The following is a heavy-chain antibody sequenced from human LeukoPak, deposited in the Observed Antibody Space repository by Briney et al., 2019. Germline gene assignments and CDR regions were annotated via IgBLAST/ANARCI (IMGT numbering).Heavy chain of an antibody. Sequence: GASVKVSCKASGYTFTSYDINWVRQATGQGLEWMGWMNPNSGNTGYAQKFQGRVTMTRNTSISTAYMELSSLRSEDTAVYYCARGTESTGIYYYGMDVWGQGTTVTVSS. CDR2: MNPNSGNT. V-gene: IGHV1-8*01. D-gene: IGHD2-8*02. J-gene: IGHJ6*02. CDR3: ARGTESTGIYYYGMDV. CDR1: GYTFTSYD.